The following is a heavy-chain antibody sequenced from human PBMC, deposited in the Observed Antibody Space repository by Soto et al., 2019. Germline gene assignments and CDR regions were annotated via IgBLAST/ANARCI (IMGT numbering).Heavy chain of an antibody. CDR1: GGTFSRYT. CDR2: IIPILDIP. CDR3: SRYFSGVPGLGSSPAGGGQLRLDV. V-gene: IGHV1-69*02. Sequence: QVQLVQSGAEVKKPGSSVKVSCKASGGTFSRYTFTWVRQAPGQGLEWMGRIIPILDIPNYAQNFQGRVTNTADKSTSTAYMEPSRLTTDGPAGKYLSRYFSGVPGLGSSPAGGGQLRLDVWGQGTTVTVSS. D-gene: IGHD1-1*01. J-gene: IGHJ6*02.